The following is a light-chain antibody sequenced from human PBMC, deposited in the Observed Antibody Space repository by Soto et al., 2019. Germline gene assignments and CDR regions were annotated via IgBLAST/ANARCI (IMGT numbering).Light chain of an antibody. Sequence: DIVMTQSPDSLAVSLGERATINCKSSQSVLFSSDNKNYLAWYQQKPGQPPKLLIYWASTRESGVPDRFSGSGSGTTFTLTISSLQAADVAVYYCQQYYTTPYTFGQGTKLEIK. CDR2: WAS. V-gene: IGKV4-1*01. CDR1: QSVLFSSDNKNY. CDR3: QQYYTTPYT. J-gene: IGKJ2*01.